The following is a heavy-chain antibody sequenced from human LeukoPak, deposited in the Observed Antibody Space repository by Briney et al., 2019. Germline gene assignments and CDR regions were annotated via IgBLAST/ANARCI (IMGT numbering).Heavy chain of an antibody. V-gene: IGHV6-1*01. CDR2: TYYRSKWYN. D-gene: IGHD5-12*01. CDR1: GDSVSSNSAA. CDR3: ARGGIVAAIAYFYFDY. Sequence: SQTLSLTCAISGDSVSSNSAARNWIRQSPSRGLEWLGRTYYRSKWYNDYAVSVKSRITINPDTSKNQFSLHLNSVTPEDTALYYCARGGIVAAIAYFYFDYWGQGTLVAVSS. J-gene: IGHJ4*02.